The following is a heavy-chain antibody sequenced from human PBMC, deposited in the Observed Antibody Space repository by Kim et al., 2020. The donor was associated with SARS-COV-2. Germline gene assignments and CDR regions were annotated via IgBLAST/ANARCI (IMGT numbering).Heavy chain of an antibody. CDR2: ST. Sequence: STNYNPSLKSRVTISVDTSKNQFSLKLSSVTAADTAVYYCARTTHYGMDVWGQGTTVTVSS. D-gene: IGHD1-26*01. V-gene: IGHV4-59*01. CDR3: ARTTHYGMDV. J-gene: IGHJ6*02.